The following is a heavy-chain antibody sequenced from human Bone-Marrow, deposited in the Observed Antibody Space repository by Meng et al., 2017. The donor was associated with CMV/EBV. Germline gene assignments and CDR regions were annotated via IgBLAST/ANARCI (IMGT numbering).Heavy chain of an antibody. J-gene: IGHJ4*02. CDR3: ARDALSSGGAY. CDR1: GFTFDDYA. D-gene: IGHD6-19*01. V-gene: IGHV3-48*03. CDR2: ISSSGGTI. Sequence: GGSLRLSCAASGFTFDDYAMHWVRQAPGKGLEWVSSISSSGGTIQYSDSVKGRFTISRDNAKNSVYLLMSSLRAEDTAFYYCARDALSSGGAYWGQGGLVTVSS.